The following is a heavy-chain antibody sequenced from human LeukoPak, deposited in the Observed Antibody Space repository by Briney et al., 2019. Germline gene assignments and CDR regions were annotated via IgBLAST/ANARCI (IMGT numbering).Heavy chain of an antibody. J-gene: IGHJ5*02. CDR1: GFTFSSYW. D-gene: IGHD6-6*01. V-gene: IGHV3-23*01. Sequence: GGSLRLSCAASGFTFSSYWMSWVRQAPGKGLEWVSAISGSGGSTYYADSVKGRFTISRDNSKNTLYLQMNSLRAEDTAVYYCAKDRTQLGEGWFDPWGQGTLVTVSS. CDR2: ISGSGGST. CDR3: AKDRTQLGEGWFDP.